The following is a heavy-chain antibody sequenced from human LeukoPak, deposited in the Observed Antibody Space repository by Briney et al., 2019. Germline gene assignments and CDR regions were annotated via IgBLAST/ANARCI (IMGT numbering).Heavy chain of an antibody. CDR1: GGSISSGGYY. Sequence: SETLSLTSTVSGGSISSGGYYWSWIRQHPGKGLEWIGYIYYSGSTYYNPSLKSRVTISVDTSKNQFSLKLSSVTAADTAVYYCARGYYYDSSGYYYDKLGAFDIWGQGTMVTVSS. V-gene: IGHV4-31*03. J-gene: IGHJ3*02. CDR2: IYYSGST. CDR3: ARGYYYDSSGYYYDKLGAFDI. D-gene: IGHD3-22*01.